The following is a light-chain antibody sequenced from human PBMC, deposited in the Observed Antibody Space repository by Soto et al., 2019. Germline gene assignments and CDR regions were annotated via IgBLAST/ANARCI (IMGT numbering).Light chain of an antibody. CDR1: SSDVGGYNH. CDR2: DVS. Sequence: QSALTQPPSASGSLGQSVTISCTGTSSDVGGYNHVSWYQRHPGKAPKLLIYDVSYRPSGVPDRFSGSKSGNTASLTVSGLQAEDETDYYCSSYAGTNSLVFGTGTQVTVL. CDR3: SSYAGTNSLV. V-gene: IGLV2-8*01. J-gene: IGLJ1*01.